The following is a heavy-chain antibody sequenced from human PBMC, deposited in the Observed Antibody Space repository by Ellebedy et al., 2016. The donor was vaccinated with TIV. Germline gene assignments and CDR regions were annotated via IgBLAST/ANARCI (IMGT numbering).Heavy chain of an antibody. J-gene: IGHJ4*02. CDR1: GYSFTSYW. D-gene: IGHD3-10*01. Sequence: ASVKVSCKGSGYSFTSYWIGWVRQMPGKGLEWMGIIYPGDSDTRYSPSFQGQVTISADKSISTAYLQWSSLKASDTAMYYCARPLSMVRGVSHWGQGTLVTVSS. CDR2: IYPGDSDT. CDR3: ARPLSMVRGVSH. V-gene: IGHV5-51*01.